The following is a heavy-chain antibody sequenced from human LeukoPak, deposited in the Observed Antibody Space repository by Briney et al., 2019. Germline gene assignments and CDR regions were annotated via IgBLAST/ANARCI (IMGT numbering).Heavy chain of an antibody. CDR1: GGPISGSNW. CDR3: ARGGTPHCSSTSCYFALDAFDI. CDR2: IYHSGST. Sequence: PSETLSLTCAVSGGPISGSNWWSWVRQPPGTGLEWIGEIYHSGSTNYNPSLKSRVTISVDKSKNQFSLKLSSVTAADTAVYYCARGGTPHCSSTSCYFALDAFDIWGQGTMVTVSS. J-gene: IGHJ3*02. D-gene: IGHD2-2*01. V-gene: IGHV4-4*02.